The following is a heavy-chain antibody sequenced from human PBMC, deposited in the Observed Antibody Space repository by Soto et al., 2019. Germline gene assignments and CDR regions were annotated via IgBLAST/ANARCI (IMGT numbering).Heavy chain of an antibody. D-gene: IGHD2-15*01. J-gene: IGHJ4*02. Sequence: QVQLQESGPGLVKPSETLSLTCAVSGDSISSYYCMWIRQPPGKGLESIGYLYYGRSANYNPSLKGRVTLSVDTATNQCSLTLSSMTAADTAVYYCALGSMAVVPEYWGQGTLVTVSS. CDR3: ALGSMAVVPEY. CDR2: LYYGRSA. CDR1: GDSISSYY. V-gene: IGHV4-59*01.